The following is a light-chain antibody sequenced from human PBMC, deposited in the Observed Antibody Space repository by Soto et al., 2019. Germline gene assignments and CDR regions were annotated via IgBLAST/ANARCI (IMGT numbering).Light chain of an antibody. Sequence: DVVMTQSPLSLPVTLGQPASISCRSSQSLLYSDGNTYLSWFQQRPGQSPRRLIYKVSIRVSGVPDRFSGSGSGTDFTLKITRVEAEDVGVYYCMQGTYLPPRSFGQGTKVEIK. CDR1: QSLLYSDGNTY. CDR2: KVS. V-gene: IGKV2-30*01. CDR3: MQGTYLPPRS. J-gene: IGKJ1*01.